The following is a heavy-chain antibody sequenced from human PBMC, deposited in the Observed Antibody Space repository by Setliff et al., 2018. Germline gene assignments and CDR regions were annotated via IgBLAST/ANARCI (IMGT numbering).Heavy chain of an antibody. J-gene: IGHJ4*02. Sequence: SETLSLTCAVYGGSFSGYYWSWVRQPPGKGLEWIGEIYHSGSTNYNPSLKSRVTISVDKSKNQFSLKLSSVTAADTAVYYCARDLAGSFDYWGQGTLVTVSS. CDR1: GGSFSGYY. D-gene: IGHD3-10*01. CDR3: ARDLAGSFDY. V-gene: IGHV4-34*01. CDR2: IYHSGST.